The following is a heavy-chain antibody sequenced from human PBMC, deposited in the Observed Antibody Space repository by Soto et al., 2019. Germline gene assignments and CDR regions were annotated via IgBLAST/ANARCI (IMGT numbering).Heavy chain of an antibody. V-gene: IGHV4-61*01. Sequence: SETLSLTCTVSGGSVSSGSYYWSWIRQPPGKGLEWIGYIYYSGSTNYNPSLKSRVTISVDTSKNQFSLKLSSVTAADTAVYYCARVSIFGVGRYFDYWGQGTLVTVSS. J-gene: IGHJ4*02. CDR3: ARVSIFGVGRYFDY. CDR1: GGSVSSGSYY. D-gene: IGHD3-3*01. CDR2: IYYSGST.